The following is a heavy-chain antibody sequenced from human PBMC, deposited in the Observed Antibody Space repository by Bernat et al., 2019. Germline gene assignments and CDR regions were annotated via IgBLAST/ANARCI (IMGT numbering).Heavy chain of an antibody. D-gene: IGHD3-22*01. J-gene: IGHJ3*02. CDR2: INHSGST. V-gene: IGHV4-34*01. CDR3: ARAYYYDSSGYYDAFDI. Sequence: QVQLQQWGAGLLKPSETLSLTCAVYGGSFSGYYWSWIRQPPGKGLEWIGEINHSGSTNYNPSLKSRVTISVDTSKNQFSLKLSSVTAADTAVYYCARAYYYDSSGYYDAFDIWGQGTMVTGSS. CDR1: GGSFSGYY.